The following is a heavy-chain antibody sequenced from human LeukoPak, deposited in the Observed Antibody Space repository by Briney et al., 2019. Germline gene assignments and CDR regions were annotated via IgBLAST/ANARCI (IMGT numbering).Heavy chain of an antibody. CDR1: GFTFSSYG. CDR3: AKALRYFDWLYRH. V-gene: IGHV3-30*18. CDR2: KSYDGSNK. J-gene: IGHJ4*02. D-gene: IGHD3-9*01. Sequence: GRSLRLSCAASGFTFSSYGMHWVRQAPGKGLEWVAVKSYDGSNKYYADSVKGRFTISRDNSKNTLYLQMNSLRAEDTAVYYCAKALRYFDWLYRHWGQGTLVTVSS.